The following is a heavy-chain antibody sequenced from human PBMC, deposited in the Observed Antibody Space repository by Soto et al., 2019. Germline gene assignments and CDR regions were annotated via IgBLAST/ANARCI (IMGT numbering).Heavy chain of an antibody. CDR1: GGTFSSYA. J-gene: IGHJ4*02. Sequence: QVQLVQSGAEVKKPGSSVKVSCKASGGTFSSYAISWVRQAPGQGLEWMGGIIPIFGTANYAQKFQGRVTFTADESTSTAYIELSSLRSEYTAVYYCARVEALTSYSGSYHYWGQGTLVTVSS. V-gene: IGHV1-69*12. CDR3: ARVEALTSYSGSYHY. CDR2: IIPIFGTA. D-gene: IGHD1-26*01.